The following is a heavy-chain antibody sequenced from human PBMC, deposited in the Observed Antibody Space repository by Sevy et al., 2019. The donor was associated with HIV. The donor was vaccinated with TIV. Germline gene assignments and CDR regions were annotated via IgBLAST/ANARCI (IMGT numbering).Heavy chain of an antibody. CDR1: GFSFTSYW. CDR3: ANNGGSRPNEAFDT. V-gene: IGHV3-7*01. CDR2: INQVGNEK. J-gene: IGHJ3*02. Sequence: GGSLRLSCAASGFSFTSYWMSWVRQTPEKGLEWVANINQVGNEKNYVDSVKGRFNIARDNAKNSLYLQMNSLRAEDSAVYYCANNGGSRPNEAFDTWGQGTMVTVSS. D-gene: IGHD2-8*01.